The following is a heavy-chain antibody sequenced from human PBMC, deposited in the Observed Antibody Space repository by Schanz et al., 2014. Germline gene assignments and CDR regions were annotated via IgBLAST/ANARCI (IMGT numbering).Heavy chain of an antibody. CDR1: GYTFPSYG. CDR3: VRELSGGTFDY. Sequence: QVQLVQSGSEVKKPGASVKVSCKASGYTFPSYGISWVRQAPGQGLEWMGWMNPNSGTTGYAQKFQGRVTMTRDTSSTTAYMELNSLRSDDTAVYYCVRELSGGTFDYWGQGALVTVSS. D-gene: IGHD1-7*01. V-gene: IGHV1-8*01. J-gene: IGHJ4*02. CDR2: MNPNSGTT.